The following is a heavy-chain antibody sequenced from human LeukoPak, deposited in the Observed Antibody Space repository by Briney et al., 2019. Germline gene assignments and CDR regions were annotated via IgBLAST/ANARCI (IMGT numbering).Heavy chain of an antibody. CDR3: ARTKMATTNWFDA. V-gene: IGHV3-21*01. D-gene: IGHD5-24*01. CDR2: VSTSSSCT. Sequence: GRSMRLSCAASGFTFSSYSMNWVRQAPGKGREWVSSVSTSSSCTYYADSVKGRFTISRDNAKNSLYLQMNSLRAEDTAVYYCARTKMATTNWFDAWGQGTLVTVSS. J-gene: IGHJ5*02. CDR1: GFTFSSYS.